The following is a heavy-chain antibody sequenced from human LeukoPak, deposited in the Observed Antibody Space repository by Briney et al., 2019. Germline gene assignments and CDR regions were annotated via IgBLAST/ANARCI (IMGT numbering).Heavy chain of an antibody. Sequence: PSGTLSLTCAVSGGSISSSNWWSWVRQPPGKGLEWIGSIYYSGSIYYNPSLKSRVTISVDTSKNQFSLKLSSVTAADTAVYYCARQHIIAAAGIGEANWGQGTLVTVSS. CDR2: IYYSGSI. CDR1: GGSISSSNW. D-gene: IGHD6-13*01. V-gene: IGHV4-4*02. CDR3: ARQHIIAAAGIGEAN. J-gene: IGHJ4*02.